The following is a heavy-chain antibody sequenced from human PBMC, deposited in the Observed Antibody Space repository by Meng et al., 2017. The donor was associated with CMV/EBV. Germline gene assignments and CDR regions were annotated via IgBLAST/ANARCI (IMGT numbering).Heavy chain of an antibody. CDR3: ARTRTYCASTSCYTGGYYFDY. CDR1: YS. CDR2: INAGNGDT. V-gene: IGHV1-3*01. J-gene: IGHJ4*02. D-gene: IGHD2-2*02. Sequence: YSIHWVRQAPGQRLEWMRWINAGNGDTKSSQKFQGRLTITRDSSASTVYMELSSVRFEDTAVYYCARTRTYCASTSCYTGGYYFDYWGQGTLVTVSS.